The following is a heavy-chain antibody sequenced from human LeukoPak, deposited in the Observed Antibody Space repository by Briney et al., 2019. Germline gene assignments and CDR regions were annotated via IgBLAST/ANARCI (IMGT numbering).Heavy chain of an antibody. D-gene: IGHD1-26*01. CDR3: ASRQSGSYEWEMTFDI. V-gene: IGHV1-18*01. J-gene: IGHJ3*02. Sequence: ASVKVSCKASGYTFTSYGISWGRQAPGQGLEWMGWISAYNGNTNYAQKLQGRVTMTTDTSTSTAYMELRSLRSDDTAVYYCASRQSGSYEWEMTFDIWGQGTMVTVSS. CDR1: GYTFTSYG. CDR2: ISAYNGNT.